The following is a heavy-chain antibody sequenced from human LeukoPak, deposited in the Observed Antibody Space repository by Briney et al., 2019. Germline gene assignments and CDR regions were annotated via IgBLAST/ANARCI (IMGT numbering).Heavy chain of an antibody. Sequence: SETLSLTCTVSGGSISSSSYYWGWIRQPPGKGLEWIGSIYYSGSTYYNPSLKSRVTISVDTSKNQFSLKLSSVTAADTAVYYCARRCSTSCYDSKSPEGSHVYYYMDVWGKGTTVTVSS. CDR3: ARRCSTSCYDSKSPEGSHVYYYMDV. V-gene: IGHV4-39*01. J-gene: IGHJ6*03. CDR2: IYYSGST. CDR1: GGSISSSSYY. D-gene: IGHD2-2*01.